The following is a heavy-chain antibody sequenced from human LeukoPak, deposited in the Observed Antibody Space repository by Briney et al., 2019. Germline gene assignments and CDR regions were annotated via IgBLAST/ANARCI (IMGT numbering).Heavy chain of an antibody. V-gene: IGHV1-69*02. D-gene: IGHD3-22*01. CDR2: IIPILGIA. CDR1: GYTFNDYY. Sequence: SVKVSCKASGYTFNDYYIHWVRQAPGQGLEWMGRIIPILGIANYAQKFQGRVTITADKSTSTAYMELSSLRSEDTAVYYCARSYYDSSGSNWFDPWGQGTLVTVSS. J-gene: IGHJ5*02. CDR3: ARSYYDSSGSNWFDP.